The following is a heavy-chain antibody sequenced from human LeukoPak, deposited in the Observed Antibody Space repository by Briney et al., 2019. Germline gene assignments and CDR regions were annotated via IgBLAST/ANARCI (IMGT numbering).Heavy chain of an antibody. D-gene: IGHD5/OR15-5a*01. CDR3: TSGYSVARHDHY. V-gene: IGHV3-15*07. J-gene: IGHJ4*02. CDR1: GFPLSDAW. CDR2: IKRTVYGAPT. Sequence: GGSLRLSCAVSGFPLSDAWMNWVRQAPGKGLEWVGRIKRTVYGAPTDYAAPVKGRFIITRDDSRNMLYLQMNSLKTEDTAVYFCTSGYSVARHDHYWGPGPLVIVSS.